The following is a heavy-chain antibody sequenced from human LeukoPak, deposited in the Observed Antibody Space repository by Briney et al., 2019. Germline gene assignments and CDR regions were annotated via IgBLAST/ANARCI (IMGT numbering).Heavy chain of an antibody. D-gene: IGHD3-10*01. CDR3: ARTPLPTYYNLYFDY. Sequence: PSETLSLTCTVSGGSITDFYWSWIRQPPGKGLEWIGYIHYSGNTNYNPSLKSRVTVSVDTSKDHFSLKLSSVTAADTAVYYCARTPLPTYYNLYFDYWGQGTLVTVSS. V-gene: IGHV4-59*01. CDR1: GGSITDFY. J-gene: IGHJ4*02. CDR2: IHYSGNT.